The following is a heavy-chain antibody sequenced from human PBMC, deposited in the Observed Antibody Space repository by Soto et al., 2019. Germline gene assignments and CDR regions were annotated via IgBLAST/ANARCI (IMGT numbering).Heavy chain of an antibody. V-gene: IGHV3-30-3*01. D-gene: IGHD3-22*01. CDR3: AREEFEDGRGHFDY. J-gene: IGHJ4*02. CDR1: GFTFSTSV. CDR2: ISYGGVNK. Sequence: QVQLVESGGGVVQPGGSLRLSCAASGFTFSTSVMHWVRQAPGKGLEWMAIISYGGVNKYYADSVKGRFTISRDISESTLYLQMNSLRTEDTAVYYRAREEFEDGRGHFDYWGQGTLVSVSS.